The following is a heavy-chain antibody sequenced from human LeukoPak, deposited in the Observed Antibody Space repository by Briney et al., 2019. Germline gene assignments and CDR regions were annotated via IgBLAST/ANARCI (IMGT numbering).Heavy chain of an antibody. CDR2: INPNSGGT. J-gene: IGHJ3*02. CDR3: ASSGTVGYLNDAFDI. V-gene: IGHV1-2*02. CDR1: GYTFTGYY. Sequence: ASLKVSCKASGYTFTGYYMHCVRQAPGQRLEWMGWINPNSGGTNYAQTFQGRVTMTRDTSISTAYMELSRLRSDDTAVYYCASSGTVGYLNDAFDIWGQGTMVTVSS. D-gene: IGHD1-7*01.